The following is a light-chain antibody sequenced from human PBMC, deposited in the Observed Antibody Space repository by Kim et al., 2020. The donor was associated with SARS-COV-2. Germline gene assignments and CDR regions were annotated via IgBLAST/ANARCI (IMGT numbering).Light chain of an antibody. CDR3: QAWDSTTAEV. CDR2: QDS. J-gene: IGLJ3*02. CDR1: KLGHKF. V-gene: IGLV3-1*01. Sequence: PGTTASIACAGDKLGHKFASWYQQKPGQSPVLVIYQDSKRPSGIPERFSGSNSGNTATLTISGTQAMDEADYYCQAWDSTTAEVFGGGTQLTVL.